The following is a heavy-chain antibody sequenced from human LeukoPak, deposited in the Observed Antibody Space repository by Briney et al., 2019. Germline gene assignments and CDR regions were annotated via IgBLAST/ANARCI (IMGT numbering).Heavy chain of an antibody. CDR3: AKGDDYGDYIGY. J-gene: IGHJ4*02. Sequence: PRGSLRLSCAASGFTFSSYWMSWVRQAPGKGLEWVAVISYDGSNKYYADSVKGRFTISRDNSKNTLYLQMNSLRAEDTAVYYCAKGDDYGDYIGYWGQGTLVTVSS. V-gene: IGHV3-30*18. CDR2: ISYDGSNK. D-gene: IGHD4-17*01. CDR1: GFTFSSYW.